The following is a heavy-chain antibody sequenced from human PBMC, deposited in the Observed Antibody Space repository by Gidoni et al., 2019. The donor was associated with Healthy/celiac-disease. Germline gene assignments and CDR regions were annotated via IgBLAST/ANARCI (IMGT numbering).Heavy chain of an antibody. D-gene: IGHD1-26*01. CDR1: GFTFSRYE. CDR3: AREAPRWELAHSFDY. CDR2: ISSSGSTI. J-gene: IGHJ4*02. Sequence: EVQLVESGGALVQPGGSLGLSCAASGFTFSRYEMNWVRQAPGKGLEWVSYISSSGSTIYYADSVKSRFTISRNNAKNSLYLQMNSLRAEDTAVYYCAREAPRWELAHSFDYWGQGTLVTVSS. V-gene: IGHV3-48*03.